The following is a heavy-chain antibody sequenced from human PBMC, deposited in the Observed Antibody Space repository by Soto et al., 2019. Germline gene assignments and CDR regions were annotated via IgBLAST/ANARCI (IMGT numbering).Heavy chain of an antibody. CDR2: ISSSSSYT. CDR3: ARDVRFGALLPSYYYYGMDV. J-gene: IGHJ6*02. D-gene: IGHD3-10*01. V-gene: IGHV3-11*06. CDR1: GFTFSDYY. Sequence: QVQLVESGGGLVKPGGSLRLSCAASGFTFSDYYMSWIRQAPGKGLEWVSYISSSSSYTNYADSVKGRFTISRDNAKNSLYLQMNSLRAEDTAVYYCARDVRFGALLPSYYYYGMDVWGQGTTVTVSS.